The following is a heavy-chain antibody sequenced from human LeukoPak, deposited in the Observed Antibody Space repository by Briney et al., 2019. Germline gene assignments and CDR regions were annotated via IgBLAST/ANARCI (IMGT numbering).Heavy chain of an antibody. CDR2: IIPIIGTA. V-gene: IGHV1-69*13. Sequence: SVKVSCKASGGTFSSFSWVRQAPGQGLEWMGGIIPIIGTADYIQKFQDRVTITADESTTTAYMELTGLRSEDTAIYYCARDVVGAFGTKALDDWGQGTLVTVSA. J-gene: IGHJ4*02. CDR3: ARDVVGAFGTKALDD. CDR1: GGTFSSF. D-gene: IGHD1-26*01.